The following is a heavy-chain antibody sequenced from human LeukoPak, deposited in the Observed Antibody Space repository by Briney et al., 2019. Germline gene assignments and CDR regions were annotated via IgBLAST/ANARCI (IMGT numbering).Heavy chain of an antibody. CDR1: GYTFTGYY. J-gene: IGHJ4*02. CDR3: ASILASGQLLFPFGY. Sequence: GASVKVSCKASGYTFTGYYMHWVRQAPGQGLEWMGWINPNSGGTNYAQKFQGRVTMTRDTSISTAYMELSRLRSDDTAVYYCASILASGQLLFPFGYWGQRTLVTVSS. CDR2: INPNSGGT. D-gene: IGHD2-2*01. V-gene: IGHV1-2*02.